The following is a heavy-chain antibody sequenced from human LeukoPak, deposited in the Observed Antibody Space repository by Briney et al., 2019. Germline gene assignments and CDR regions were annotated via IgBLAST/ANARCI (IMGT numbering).Heavy chain of an antibody. Sequence: GGSLRLPCAASGFTFSPYSMNWVRQAPGKGLEWVSSISGSSLYIYYADSVKGRFTISRDNAKNPLYLQMNSLRAEDTAVYYCARDPPYYNSSGYYYDYWGQGALVTVSS. D-gene: IGHD3-22*01. V-gene: IGHV3-21*01. CDR2: ISGSSLYI. CDR3: ARDPPYYNSSGYYYDY. J-gene: IGHJ4*02. CDR1: GFTFSPYS.